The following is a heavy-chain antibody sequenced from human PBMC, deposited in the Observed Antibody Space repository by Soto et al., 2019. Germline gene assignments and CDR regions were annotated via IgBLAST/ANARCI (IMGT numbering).Heavy chain of an antibody. V-gene: IGHV3-21*01. CDR2: ISNRSSYI. D-gene: IGHD6-13*01. CDR3: ARDGSSSWDYFDY. CDR1: GFTFSSYS. Sequence: GGSLRLSCAASGFTFSSYSMNWVRQAPGKGLKRVSSISNRSSYIYYADTEKDRFTINRDNTNNSLYQQMNNQRAEDTAVYYCARDGSSSWDYFDYWGQGP. J-gene: IGHJ4*02.